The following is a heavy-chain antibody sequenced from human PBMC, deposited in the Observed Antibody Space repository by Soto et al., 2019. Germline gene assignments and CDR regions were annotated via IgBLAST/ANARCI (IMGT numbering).Heavy chain of an antibody. CDR1: GHTLSELS. V-gene: IGHV1-24*01. J-gene: IGHJ1*01. D-gene: IGHD2-15*01. Sequence: ASVKVSCKVFGHTLSELSMHWVRQAPGEGLEWVGGFDREDAETSYAQKFQGRVTMTEDTSTDTAYLELSSLRSEDTAVYYCATKTLLLYFQYWGQGTLVTVSS. CDR3: ATKTLLLYFQY. CDR2: FDREDAET.